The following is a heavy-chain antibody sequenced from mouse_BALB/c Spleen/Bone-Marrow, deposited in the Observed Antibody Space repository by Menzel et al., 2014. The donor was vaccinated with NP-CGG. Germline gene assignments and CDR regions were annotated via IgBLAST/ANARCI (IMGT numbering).Heavy chain of an antibody. Sequence: EVQLQQSGAELVKPGASVKLSCTASGFNIKDTYMHWVKQRPEQGLEWIGRIDPANGNTKYDPKFQGKATITADTSSNTAYLQLSSLTSEDTAVYYCARYYYGSSYFGHWGQGTPLTVTS. J-gene: IGHJ2*01. CDR3: ARYYYGSSYFGH. V-gene: IGHV14-3*02. D-gene: IGHD1-1*01. CDR2: IDPANGNT. CDR1: GFNIKDTY.